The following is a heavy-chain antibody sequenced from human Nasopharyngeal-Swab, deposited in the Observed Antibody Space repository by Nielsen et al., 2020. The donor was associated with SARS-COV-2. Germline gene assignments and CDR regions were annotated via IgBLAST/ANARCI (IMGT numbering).Heavy chain of an antibody. CDR2: IYYSGST. CDR3: ARDLRSSSWDAFSL. D-gene: IGHD6-13*01. V-gene: IGHV4-31*11. Sequence: SATLSLTCAVSGGSISSGGYYWSWIRQHPGKGLEWIGYIYYSGSTYYNPSLKSRVTISVDTSKNQFSLKLSSVTAADTAVYYCARDLRSSSWDAFSLWGQGTMVT. J-gene: IGHJ3*01. CDR1: GGSISSGGYY.